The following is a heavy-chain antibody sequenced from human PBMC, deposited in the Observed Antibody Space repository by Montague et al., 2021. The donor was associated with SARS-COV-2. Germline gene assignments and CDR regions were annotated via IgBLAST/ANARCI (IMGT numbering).Heavy chain of an antibody. V-gene: IGHV4-34*01. CDR3: ARGGGYSYGALDY. Sequence: SETLSLTCAVYGGSFSGYYWSWIRQPPGKGLEWIGEITHSGSTNYNPSLKSRVTISVDTSKKQFSLRLNSVTAADTAVYYCARGGGYSYGALDYWGQGTLVTVSS. D-gene: IGHD5-18*01. J-gene: IGHJ4*02. CDR2: ITHSGST. CDR1: GGSFSGYY.